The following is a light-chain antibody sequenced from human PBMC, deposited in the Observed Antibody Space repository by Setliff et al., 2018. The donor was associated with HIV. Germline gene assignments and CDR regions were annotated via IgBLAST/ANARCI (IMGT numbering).Light chain of an antibody. Sequence: QSVLAQPASVSGSPGQSLTISCTGTTSDVGGYNYVSWYQQHPGKAPKLIIYEVRNRPSGVSDRFSGSKSGNTASLTISGLQADDEADYYCSSYAITNTLPFGTGTKGTLL. CDR2: EVR. J-gene: IGLJ1*01. CDR3: SSYAITNTLP. V-gene: IGLV2-14*01. CDR1: TSDVGGYNY.